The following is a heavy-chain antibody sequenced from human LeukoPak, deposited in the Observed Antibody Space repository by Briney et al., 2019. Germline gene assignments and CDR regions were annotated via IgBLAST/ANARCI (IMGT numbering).Heavy chain of an antibody. J-gene: IGHJ4*02. CDR3: AKDLMSSSWCFDY. D-gene: IGHD6-13*01. Sequence: GGSLRPSCAASGFTLSDYYLTWIRQAPGKGLEWVSYITSRGSTIYHADSVKGRFTISRDNAKNSLYLQMNSLRAEDTAVYYCAKDLMSSSWCFDYWGQGTLVTVSS. CDR1: GFTLSDYY. CDR2: ITSRGSTI. V-gene: IGHV3-11*04.